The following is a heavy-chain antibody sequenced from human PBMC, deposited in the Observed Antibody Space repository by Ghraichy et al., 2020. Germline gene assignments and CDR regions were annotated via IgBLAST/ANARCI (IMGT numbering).Heavy chain of an antibody. CDR2: ISYDGDKK. D-gene: IGHD1-1*01. Sequence: GESLNISCAASGFIFSDYALHWVRQAPGKGLEWVALISYDGDKKYYADSVKGRFSVSRDDSKNTLYLQMNTLRREDTALYYCARDDPPTTGTLDYWGQGTLVTVSS. CDR1: GFIFSDYA. J-gene: IGHJ4*02. V-gene: IGHV3-30-3*01. CDR3: ARDDPPTTGTLDY.